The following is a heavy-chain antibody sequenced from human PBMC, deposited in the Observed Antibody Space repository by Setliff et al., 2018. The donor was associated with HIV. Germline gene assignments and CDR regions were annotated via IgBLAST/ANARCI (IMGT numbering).Heavy chain of an antibody. D-gene: IGHD3-10*02. Sequence: GGSLRLSCAASGFTFSDYYMNWVPQAPGKGLEWVSSISSSTTIYYADSVKGRFTISRDNAKNSLYLQMHSLRAEDTAVYYCARDRDHVVQEGYYDMGVWGQGTTVTVSS. J-gene: IGHJ6*02. V-gene: IGHV3-11*04. CDR3: ARDRDHVVQEGYYDMGV. CDR2: ISSSTTI. CDR1: GFTFSDYY.